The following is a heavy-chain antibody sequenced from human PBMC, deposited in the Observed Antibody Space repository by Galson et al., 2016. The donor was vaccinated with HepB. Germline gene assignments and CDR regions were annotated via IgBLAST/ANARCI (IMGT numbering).Heavy chain of an antibody. J-gene: IGHJ6*04. V-gene: IGHV3-23*01. CDR3: AKVLSVTRHYWYGMHV. D-gene: IGHD4-17*01. CDR2: ISDNADRT. CDR1: GFTFSSYP. Sequence: SLRLSCAASGFTFSSYPMDWVRQAPGKRPESVSGISDNADRTYYIDSVKGRFTISRDNANNMLYLQIDNLRVDDTAVYYCAKVLSVTRHYWYGMHVWGKGTTVTVAS.